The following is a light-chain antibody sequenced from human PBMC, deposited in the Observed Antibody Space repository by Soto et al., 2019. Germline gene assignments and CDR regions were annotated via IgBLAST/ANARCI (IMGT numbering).Light chain of an antibody. CDR3: QQYNNWPLYT. CDR1: QSVSSN. V-gene: IGKV3D-15*01. J-gene: IGKJ2*01. CDR2: GAS. Sequence: EVVMTQSPATLSVSPGERATLSCRASQSVSSNLAWYQQNPGQAPRLLIFGASTRATGIPARFSGSGSGIEFTLTISSLQSEDFAVYYCQQYNNWPLYTFGQGTRWRS.